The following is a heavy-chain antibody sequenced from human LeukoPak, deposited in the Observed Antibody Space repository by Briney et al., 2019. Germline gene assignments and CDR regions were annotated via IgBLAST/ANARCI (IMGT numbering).Heavy chain of an antibody. J-gene: IGHJ4*02. CDR3: ARGNSYGLNDY. V-gene: IGHV4-4*07. Sequence: SETLSLTCTVSGGSISSYYWSWIRQPAGKGLEWVGRIYTSGSTNYSPSLKSRVTMSVDTSKNQFSLKLSSVTAADTAVYYCARGNSYGLNDYWGQGTLVTVSS. CDR2: IYTSGST. D-gene: IGHD5-18*01. CDR1: GGSISSYY.